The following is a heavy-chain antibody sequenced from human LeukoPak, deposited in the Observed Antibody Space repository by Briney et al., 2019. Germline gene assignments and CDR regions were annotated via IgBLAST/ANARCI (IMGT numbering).Heavy chain of an antibody. Sequence: GGSLRLSCVASGFMFSSFAMTWVRQAPGKGLEWVSTINAVDADTYYADSVKDRFTVSRDNSKNTLYLQMNSLRAEDTAVYYCAKQFLGANWGQGTLVIVSS. CDR2: INAVDADT. D-gene: IGHD4/OR15-4a*01. CDR3: AKQFLGAN. V-gene: IGHV3-23*01. CDR1: GFMFSSFA. J-gene: IGHJ4*02.